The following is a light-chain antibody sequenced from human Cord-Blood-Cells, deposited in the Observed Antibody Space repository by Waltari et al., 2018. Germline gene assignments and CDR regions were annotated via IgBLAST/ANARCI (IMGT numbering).Light chain of an antibody. CDR3: QQRSNWPLVT. CDR1: QSVSSY. J-gene: IGKJ3*01. CDR2: DAS. V-gene: IGKV3-11*01. Sequence: EIVLTQSPATLSLSPGERATLSCRASQSVSSYLAWYQQKPGQAPRLLIHDASNRATGIPARVSGSGSGTDFTLTISSLEPEDFAVYYCQQRSNWPLVTFGPGTKVDIK.